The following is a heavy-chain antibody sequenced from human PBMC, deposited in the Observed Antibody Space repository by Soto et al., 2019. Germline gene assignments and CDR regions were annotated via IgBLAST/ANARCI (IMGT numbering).Heavy chain of an antibody. V-gene: IGHV3-23*01. J-gene: IGHJ4*02. CDR3: AKRARVGSGSYTPLDY. D-gene: IGHD3-10*01. CDR2: FSASAGTT. CDR1: GFTFNRYA. Sequence: GGSLRLSCAASGFTFNRYAMSWVRQAPGKGLEWVSAFSASAGTTYYADSVKGRFTISRDNSKSTLFLHMKSLRLEDTAVYYCAKRARVGSGSYTPLDYWGQGTLVTVSS.